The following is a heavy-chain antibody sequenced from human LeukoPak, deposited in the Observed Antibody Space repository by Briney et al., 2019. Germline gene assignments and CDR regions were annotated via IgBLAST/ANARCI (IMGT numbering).Heavy chain of an antibody. J-gene: IGHJ4*02. CDR1: GDSITSSGYY. CDR2: IYHSGST. D-gene: IGHD3-10*01. CDR3: AREVLLWFGELSYFDY. V-gene: IGHV4-38-2*02. Sequence: PSETLSLTCSVSGDSITSSGYYWAWIRQPPGKGLEWIGSIYHSGSTYYNPSLKSRVTISVDTSKNQFSLKLSSVTAADTAVYYCAREVLLWFGELSYFDYWGQGTLVTVSS.